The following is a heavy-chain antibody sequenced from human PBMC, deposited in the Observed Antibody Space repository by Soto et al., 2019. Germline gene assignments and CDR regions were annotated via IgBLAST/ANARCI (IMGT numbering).Heavy chain of an antibody. Sequence: WLGIAGVASGFTFDDYAIHWVRQTPGKGLEWVSGLTWNGEVLGYADSVKGRFTISRDNAKNSLYLEMNSLRPEDTALYYCVKDSESSGYLTHLDYWGQGTLVTVSS. V-gene: IGHV3-9*01. CDR3: VKDSESSGYLTHLDY. CDR2: LTWNGEVL. J-gene: IGHJ4*02. CDR1: GFTFDDYA. D-gene: IGHD3-22*01.